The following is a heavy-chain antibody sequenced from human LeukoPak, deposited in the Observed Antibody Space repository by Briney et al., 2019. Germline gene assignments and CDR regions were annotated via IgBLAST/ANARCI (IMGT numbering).Heavy chain of an antibody. J-gene: IGHJ6*02. CDR1: GGTFSSYA. CDR3: ANCLTYYYYGMDV. Sequence: ASVKVSCKASGGTFSSYAISWVRQAPGQGLEWMGGIIPIFGTANYAQKFQGRVTITADESTSTAYMELSSLRSEDTAVYYCANCLTYYYYGMDVWGQGTTVTVYS. D-gene: IGHD2-15*01. CDR2: IIPIFGTA. V-gene: IGHV1-69*13.